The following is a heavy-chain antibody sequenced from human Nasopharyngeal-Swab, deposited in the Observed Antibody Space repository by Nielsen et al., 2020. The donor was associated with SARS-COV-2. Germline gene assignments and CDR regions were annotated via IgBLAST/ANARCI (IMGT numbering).Heavy chain of an antibody. Sequence: GESLKISCAASGFTFSNFAMSWVRQAPGKGLEWVSVISGGSDSTYYTDSVRGRFTISRDNSKNTLNLQMNSLRAEDTAVYYCARAGRLGRYSYGGTSDAFDIWGQGTMVTVSS. CDR2: ISGGSDST. V-gene: IGHV3-23*01. CDR3: ARAGRLGRYSYGGTSDAFDI. D-gene: IGHD5-18*01. CDR1: GFTFSNFA. J-gene: IGHJ3*02.